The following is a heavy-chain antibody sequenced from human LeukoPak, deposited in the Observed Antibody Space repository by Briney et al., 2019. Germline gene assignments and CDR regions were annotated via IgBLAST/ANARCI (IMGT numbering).Heavy chain of an antibody. CDR2: INHSGST. D-gene: IGHD3-10*01. CDR1: GGSISSYY. J-gene: IGHJ5*02. CDR3: ARGLYYYGSGSYYKGWFDP. Sequence: SETLSLTCTVSGGSISSYYWSWIRQPPGKGLEWIGEINHSGSTNYNPSLKSRVTISVDTSKNQFSLKLSSVTAADTAVYYCARGLYYYGSGSYYKGWFDPWGKGTLVTVSS. V-gene: IGHV4-34*01.